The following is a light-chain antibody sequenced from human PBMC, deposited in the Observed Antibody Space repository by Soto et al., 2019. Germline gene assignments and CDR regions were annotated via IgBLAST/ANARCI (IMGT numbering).Light chain of an antibody. Sequence: EIALTQSPDTLSLFPGEIATLSCRVSQSVSSTYLAWYQQKPGQAPRPVISAASSRATGTPDRFSDSGSGTDFTLTISGLEPEDFAVYCSQQYGRSWWTFGQGTKGAIK. CDR1: QSVSSTY. CDR2: AAS. J-gene: IGKJ1*01. CDR3: QQYGRSWWT. V-gene: IGKV3-20*01.